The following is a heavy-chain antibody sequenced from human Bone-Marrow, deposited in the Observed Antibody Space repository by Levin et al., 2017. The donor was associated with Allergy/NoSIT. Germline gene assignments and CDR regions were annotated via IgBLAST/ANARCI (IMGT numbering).Heavy chain of an antibody. CDR3: AKGAAVALPYYFDY. CDR2: ISGSGGST. V-gene: IGHV3-23*01. D-gene: IGHD6-19*01. CDR1: GFTFSSYA. J-gene: IGHJ4*02. Sequence: GESLKISCAASGFTFSSYAMSWVRQAPGKGLEWVSAISGSGGSTYYADSVKGRFTISRDNSKNTLYLQMNSLRAEGTAVYYCAKGAAVALPYYFDYWGQGTLVTVSS.